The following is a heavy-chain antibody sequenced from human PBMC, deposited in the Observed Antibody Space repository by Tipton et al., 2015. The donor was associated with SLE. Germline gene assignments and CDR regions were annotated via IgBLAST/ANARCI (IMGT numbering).Heavy chain of an antibody. Sequence: LRLSCAASGFTFSSYARSWIRQPPGKGLEWIGEINHSGSTNYNPSLKSRVTISVNTSKNQFSLKLSSVTAADTAVYYCARGLRGYSYGWMDYWGQGTLVTVSS. CDR2: INHSGST. CDR1: GFTFSSYA. V-gene: IGHV4-34*01. J-gene: IGHJ4*02. D-gene: IGHD5-18*01. CDR3: ARGLRGYSYGWMDY.